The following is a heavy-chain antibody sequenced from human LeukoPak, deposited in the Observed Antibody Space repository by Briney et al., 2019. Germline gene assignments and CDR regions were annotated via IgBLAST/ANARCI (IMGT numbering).Heavy chain of an antibody. V-gene: IGHV4-30-2*01. CDR2: IYHSGST. J-gene: IGHJ5*02. D-gene: IGHD2-15*01. CDR3: ARDSDYCSGGSCYWFDP. CDR1: GGSISSGGYS. Sequence: SQTLSLTCAVSGGSISSGGYSWSWIRQPPGKGLEWIGYIYHSGSTYYNPSLKSRVTISVDRSKNQFSLKLSSVTAADTAVYYCARDSDYCSGGSCYWFDPWGQGTLVTVSS.